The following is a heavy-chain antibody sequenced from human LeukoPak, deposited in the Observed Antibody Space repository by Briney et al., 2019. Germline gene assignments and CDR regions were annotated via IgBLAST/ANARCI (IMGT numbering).Heavy chain of an antibody. CDR2: IKTDASEK. CDR1: GFIFSNCW. V-gene: IGHV3-7*01. J-gene: IGHJ4*02. Sequence: GSLRLSCETSGFIFSNCWMTWVRQAPGKGLEWVANIKTDASEKYYADSVKGRFTISRDNAKNSLYLQMNSLRAEDTAVYYCARNLPAADYWGQGTLVTVSS. CDR3: ARNLPAADY. D-gene: IGHD2-2*01.